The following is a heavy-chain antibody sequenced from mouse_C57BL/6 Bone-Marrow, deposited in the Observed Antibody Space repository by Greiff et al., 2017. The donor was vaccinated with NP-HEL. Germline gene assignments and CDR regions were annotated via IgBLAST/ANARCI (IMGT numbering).Heavy chain of an antibody. J-gene: IGHJ2*01. D-gene: IGHD4-1*02. CDR3: ARRPTGHFDY. CDR1: GFSLSTSGMG. CDR2: IYWDDDK. Sequence: QVTLKESGPGILQSSQTLSLTCSFSGFSLSTSGMGVSWIRQPSGKGLEWLAHIYWDDDKRYNPSLKSRLTISKDTSRNQVFLKITSVDTADTATYYCARRPTGHFDYWGQGTTLTVSS. V-gene: IGHV8-12*01.